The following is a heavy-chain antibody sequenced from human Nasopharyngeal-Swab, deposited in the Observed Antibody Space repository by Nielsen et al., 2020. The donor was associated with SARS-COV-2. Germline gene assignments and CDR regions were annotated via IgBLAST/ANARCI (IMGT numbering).Heavy chain of an antibody. CDR2: INPSGGST. CDR3: ARDGIAAAGPQLYYYYYGMDV. D-gene: IGHD6-13*01. Sequence: ASVKVSFKASGYTFTSYYMHWVRQAPGQGLEWMGIINPSGGSTSYAQKFQGRVTMTRDTSTSTVYMELSSLRSEDTAVYYCARDGIAAAGPQLYYYYYGMDVWGQGTTVTVSS. CDR1: GYTFTSYY. V-gene: IGHV1-46*01. J-gene: IGHJ6*02.